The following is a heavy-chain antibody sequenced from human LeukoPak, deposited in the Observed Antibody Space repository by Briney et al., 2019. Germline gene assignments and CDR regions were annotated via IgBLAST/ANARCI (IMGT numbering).Heavy chain of an antibody. CDR3: ARGRYYYDSSGYLYPSGYFDY. Sequence: SETLSLTCTVSDGSISSGHYYWSWIRQPAGKGLEWIGRMYTSGSTNYNPSLKSRVTMSVDTSKNQFSLKLSSVTAADTAVYYCARGRYYYDSSGYLYPSGYFDYWGQGTLVTVSS. CDR2: MYTSGST. V-gene: IGHV4-61*02. J-gene: IGHJ4*02. CDR1: DGSISSGHYY. D-gene: IGHD3-22*01.